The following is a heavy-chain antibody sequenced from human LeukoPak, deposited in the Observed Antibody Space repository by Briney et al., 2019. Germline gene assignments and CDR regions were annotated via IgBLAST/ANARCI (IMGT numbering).Heavy chain of an antibody. CDR3: ARHRSHHGWFDP. D-gene: IGHD2-8*01. CDR1: GDSLSSRDYF. J-gene: IGHJ5*02. V-gene: IGHV4-39*01. Sequence: PSETLSLTRTVSGDSLSSRDYFWSWIRQPPGRGLELVGCLYFSGSTYYNPSLNGRVTISVDTSKNQFSLNLYSMTAADTALSFCARHRSHHGWFDPWGQGTLVTVSS. CDR2: LYFSGST.